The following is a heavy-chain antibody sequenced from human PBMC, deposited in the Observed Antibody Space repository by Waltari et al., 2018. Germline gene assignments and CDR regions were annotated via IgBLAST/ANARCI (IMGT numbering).Heavy chain of an antibody. J-gene: IGHJ4*02. CDR3: AIAVAGPYFDY. D-gene: IGHD6-19*01. CDR1: GFTFSSYA. Sequence: QVQLVESGGGVVQPGRSLRLSCAASGFTFSSYAMHWVRQAPGKGLEWGAVISYDGSNKYYADSVKGRFTISRDNSKNTLYLQMNSLRAEDTAVYYCAIAVAGPYFDYWGQGTLVTVSS. CDR2: ISYDGSNK. V-gene: IGHV3-30*01.